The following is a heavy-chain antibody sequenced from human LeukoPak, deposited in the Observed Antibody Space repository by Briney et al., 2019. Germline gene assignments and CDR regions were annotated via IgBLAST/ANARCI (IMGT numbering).Heavy chain of an antibody. CDR1: GGSISSYY. D-gene: IGHD4-17*01. V-gene: IGHV4-59*01. Sequence: SQTLSLTCTVSGGSISSYYWSWIRQPPGKGLEYIGYIYHTGTTNYSPSLKSRVTISVDTSKNQLSLRLNSVTAADTAVYYCASGTTVTNFAYWGQGTLVTVSS. CDR2: IYHTGTT. J-gene: IGHJ4*02. CDR3: ASGTTVTNFAY.